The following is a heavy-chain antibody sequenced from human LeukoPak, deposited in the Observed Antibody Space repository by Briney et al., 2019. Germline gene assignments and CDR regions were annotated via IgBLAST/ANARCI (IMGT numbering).Heavy chain of an antibody. D-gene: IGHD2-2*01. J-gene: IGHJ4*02. V-gene: IGHV1-18*01. CDR1: GYTFTSYG. CDR3: ARDPNYCSSTSCDGFDY. CDR2: ISAYNGNT. Sequence: ASVKVSCKASGYTFTSYGISWVRQAPGQGREGMGWISAYNGNTNYTQKLQGRVTMTTDTSTSTAYMELRSLRSDDTAVYYCARDPNYCSSTSCDGFDYWGQGTLVTVSS.